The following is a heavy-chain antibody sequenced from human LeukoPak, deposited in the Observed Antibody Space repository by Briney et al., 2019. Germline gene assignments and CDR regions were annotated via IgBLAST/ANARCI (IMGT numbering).Heavy chain of an antibody. Sequence: GGSLRLSCAASGFTFSSYAMSWVRQAPGKGLEWVSAISGSGGSTYYADSVKGRFTISRDNSKNTLYLQMNSLRAEDTAVYYCATLTGGIVLVGEAFDYWGQGTLVTVSS. CDR2: ISGSGGST. J-gene: IGHJ4*02. V-gene: IGHV3-23*01. D-gene: IGHD2-8*02. CDR3: ATLTGGIVLVGEAFDY. CDR1: GFTFSSYA.